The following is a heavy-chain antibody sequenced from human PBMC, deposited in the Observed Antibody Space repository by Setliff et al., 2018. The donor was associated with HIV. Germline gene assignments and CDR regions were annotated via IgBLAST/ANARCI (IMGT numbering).Heavy chain of an antibody. CDR2: ISAYNGKT. D-gene: IGHD6-19*01. J-gene: IGHJ3*02. Sequence: ASVKVSCKASGYSFTTYAISWVRQAPGQGLEWMGWISAYNGKTLYAQKFQGRVTMTTDTSTTTAYMELRSLRSDDTAVYYCATITVAGTGAFDIWGQGTMVTVSS. V-gene: IGHV1-18*01. CDR1: GYSFTTYA. CDR3: ATITVAGTGAFDI.